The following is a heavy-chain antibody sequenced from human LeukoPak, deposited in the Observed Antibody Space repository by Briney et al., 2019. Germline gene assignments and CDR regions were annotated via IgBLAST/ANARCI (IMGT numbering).Heavy chain of an antibody. CDR2: IIPILGIA. CDR1: GGTLRSYS. Sequence: SVKVSCKASGGTLRSYSISWGRQAPGQGREWMGRIIPILGIANYAQKFQGRVTITADKSTSTAYMELSSLRSEDTAVYYCATGYSGYEGYYWGQGTLVTVSS. J-gene: IGHJ4*02. D-gene: IGHD5-12*01. CDR3: ATGYSGYEGYY. V-gene: IGHV1-69*02.